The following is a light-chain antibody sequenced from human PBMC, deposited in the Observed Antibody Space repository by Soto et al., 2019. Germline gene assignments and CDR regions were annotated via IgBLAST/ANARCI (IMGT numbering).Light chain of an antibody. J-gene: IGLJ2*01. CDR3: PSYTGGGTVV. CDR2: DVS. CDR1: SSDVAGYNY. V-gene: IGLV2-14*01. Sequence: QSALTQPASVSGSPGQSITISCTGTSSDVAGYNYVSWYQQHPGKAPKLMIYDVSNRPSGVSNRFSGSNSANTAPQTISGLKAEDEPDYSCPSYTGGGTVVLGGGTKVTVL.